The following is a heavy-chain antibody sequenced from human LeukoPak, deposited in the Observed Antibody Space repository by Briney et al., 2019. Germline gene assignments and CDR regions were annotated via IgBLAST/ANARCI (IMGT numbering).Heavy chain of an antibody. CDR2: ISGSGGST. V-gene: IGHV3-23*01. D-gene: IGHD2-15*01. J-gene: IGHJ4*02. CDR3: AKDQRNIVVVVAVLDY. Sequence: GGSLRLSCAASGFTFSSYAMSWVRQAPGNGLEWVSAISGSGGSTYYADSVKGRFTISRDNSKNTLYLQMNSLRAEDTAVYYCAKDQRNIVVVVAVLDYWGQGTLVTVSS. CDR1: GFTFSSYA.